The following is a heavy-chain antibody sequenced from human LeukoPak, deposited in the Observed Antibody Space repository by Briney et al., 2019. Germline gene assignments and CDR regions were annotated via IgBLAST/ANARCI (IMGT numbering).Heavy chain of an antibody. CDR2: INHSGIN. Sequence: PSETLSLTCAFYGGSFSGYSLTWIRQPPGKGLEWIGEINHSGINHFNPSLKSRVTISADTSKKQVFLNLSSVTAADTAVYYCARVGYYDSSGYYPFDYWGQGTLVTVSS. D-gene: IGHD3-22*01. J-gene: IGHJ4*02. CDR3: ARVGYYDSSGYYPFDY. V-gene: IGHV4-34*01. CDR1: GGSFSGYS.